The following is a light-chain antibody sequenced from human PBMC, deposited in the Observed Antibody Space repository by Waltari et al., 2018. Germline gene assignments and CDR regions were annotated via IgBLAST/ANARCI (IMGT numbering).Light chain of an antibody. Sequence: SYELTQPLSVSVALGQTARITCGGNKLGSKKVNGYRQRPGQAPVLVIFRDSNRPSGIPERFSASNSGNPATLTISRAQAGDEADYYCQVWDSSTVVFAGGTKLTVL. CDR1: KLGSKK. V-gene: IGLV3-9*01. J-gene: IGLJ2*01. CDR3: QVWDSSTVV. CDR2: RDS.